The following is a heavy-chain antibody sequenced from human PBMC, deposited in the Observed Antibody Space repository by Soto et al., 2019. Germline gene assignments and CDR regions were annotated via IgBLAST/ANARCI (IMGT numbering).Heavy chain of an antibody. D-gene: IGHD1-26*01. CDR3: AKDLGDGSYDY. Sequence: QVQLVESGGGVVQPGRSLRLSCAASGFTFSSYGMHWVRQAPGKGLEWVAVISYDGSNKYYADSVKGRFTISRDNSKNTLYLQMNSLRAEDTAVYYCAKDLGDGSYDYWGQGTLVTVSS. J-gene: IGHJ4*02. CDR2: ISYDGSNK. CDR1: GFTFSSYG. V-gene: IGHV3-30*18.